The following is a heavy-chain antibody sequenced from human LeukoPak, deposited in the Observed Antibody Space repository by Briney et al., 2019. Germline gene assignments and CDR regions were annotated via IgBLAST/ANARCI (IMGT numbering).Heavy chain of an antibody. J-gene: IGHJ6*04. CDR1: GGSFSGYY. CDR3: ARVGSSWYGRQDV. D-gene: IGHD6-13*01. CDR2: IYSGGST. Sequence: PSETLSLTCAVYGGSFSGYYWSWIRQPAGKGLEWIGRIYSGGSTNYNPSLKSRVTISVDTSKNQFSLKLSSVTAADTAVYYCARVGSSWYGRQDVWGEGTMVTVSS. V-gene: IGHV4-59*10.